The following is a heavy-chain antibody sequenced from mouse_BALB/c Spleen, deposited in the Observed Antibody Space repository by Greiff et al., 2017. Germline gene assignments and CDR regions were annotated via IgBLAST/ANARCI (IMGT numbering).Heavy chain of an antibody. J-gene: IGHJ4*01. CDR1: GYSITSGYY. Sequence: ESGPGLVKPSQSLSLTCSVTGYSITSGYYWNWIRQFPGNKLEWMGYISYDGSNNYNPSLKNRISITRDTSKNQFFLKLNSVTTEDTATYYCAREGYYDYGFYAMDYWGQGTSVTVSS. V-gene: IGHV3-6*02. CDR3: AREGYYDYGFYAMDY. D-gene: IGHD2-4*01. CDR2: ISYDGSN.